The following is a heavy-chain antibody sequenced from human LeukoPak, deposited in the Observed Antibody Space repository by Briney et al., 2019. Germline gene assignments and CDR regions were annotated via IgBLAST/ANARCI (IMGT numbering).Heavy chain of an antibody. J-gene: IGHJ4*02. CDR3: ARLRAYTTTHQYYFDY. V-gene: IGHV4-59*08. CDR1: GGSFSPYY. Sequence: SETLSLTCTVSGGSFSPYYWTWVRQPPGKGLEWIGYIYYAGVTDYNPSLKSRVTISLDSSQNQFSLRLTSVTAADAAVYYCARLRAYTTTHQYYFDYWGQGALVAVSS. CDR2: IYYAGVT. D-gene: IGHD3-16*01.